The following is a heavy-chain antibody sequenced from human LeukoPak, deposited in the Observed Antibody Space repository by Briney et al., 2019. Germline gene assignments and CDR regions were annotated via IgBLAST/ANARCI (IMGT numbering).Heavy chain of an antibody. D-gene: IGHD3-22*01. CDR1: GYSFTSYW. CDR3: ARHGIRSDSSGSPRVFDY. CDR2: MYPGDSDT. V-gene: IGHV5-51*01. Sequence: GEALKISCKGSGYSFTSYWSGLVRQMPGKGLGWLGIMYPGDSDTRDCPSFQGHVTISDDKSIRTAYLQWSRLKASDTAMYYCARHGIRSDSSGSPRVFDYWGQGTLVTVSS. J-gene: IGHJ4*02.